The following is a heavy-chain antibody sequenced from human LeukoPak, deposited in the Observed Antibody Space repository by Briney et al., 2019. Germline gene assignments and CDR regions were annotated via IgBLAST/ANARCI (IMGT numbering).Heavy chain of an antibody. CDR2: ISSSSSYI. D-gene: IGHD6-19*01. CDR1: GFTFSSYS. V-gene: IGHV3-21*04. CDR3: AKGPKYSSGWYYYYYYYMDV. J-gene: IGHJ6*03. Sequence: PGGSLRLSCAASGFTFSSYSMNWVRQAPGKGLEWVSSISSSSSYIYYADSVKGRFTISRDNSKNSLYLQMNSLRTEDTALYYCAKGPKYSSGWYYYYYYYMDVWGKGTTVTVSS.